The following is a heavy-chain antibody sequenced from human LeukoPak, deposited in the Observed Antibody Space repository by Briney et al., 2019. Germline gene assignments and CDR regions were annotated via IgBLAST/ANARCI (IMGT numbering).Heavy chain of an antibody. CDR1: GGSISSYY. J-gene: IGHJ4*02. V-gene: IGHV4-34*01. CDR2: INHSGST. Sequence: KPSETLSLTCTVSGGSISSYYWSWIRQPPGKGLEWIGEINHSGSTNYNPSLKSRVTISVDTSKNQFSLKLSSVTAADTAVYYCARGRRGAADSNWGQGTLVTVSS. D-gene: IGHD6-13*01. CDR3: ARGRRGAADSN.